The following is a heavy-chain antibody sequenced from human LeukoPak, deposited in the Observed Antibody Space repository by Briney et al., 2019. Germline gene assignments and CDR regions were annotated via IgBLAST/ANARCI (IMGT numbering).Heavy chain of an antibody. J-gene: IGHJ4*02. Sequence: GGSLRLSCAASGFTISSYDMHWVRQVTGKGLEWVSGIGIADDTYYSGSVKGRFTISREKAKNSLYLQMNSLRVGDTAVYYCARAESRGCSLDYWGQGTLVIVSS. CDR1: GFTISSYD. V-gene: IGHV3-13*01. CDR2: IGIADDT. D-gene: IGHD5-18*01. CDR3: ARAESRGCSLDY.